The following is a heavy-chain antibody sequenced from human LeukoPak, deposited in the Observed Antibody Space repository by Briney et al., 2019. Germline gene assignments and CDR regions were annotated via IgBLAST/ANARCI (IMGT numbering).Heavy chain of an antibody. J-gene: IGHJ4*02. CDR2: INWNGGRT. CDR1: GFTFDDYG. D-gene: IGHD3-10*01. V-gene: IGHV3-20*04. Sequence: PGGSLRLSCAASGFTFDDYGMSWVRQAPGKGLEWVSGINWNGGRTGYADSVKGRFTISRDNAKKSLYVQMNSLRAEDTALYYCAREYYGSGSYYNVGYWGQGTLVTVSS. CDR3: AREYYGSGSYYNVGY.